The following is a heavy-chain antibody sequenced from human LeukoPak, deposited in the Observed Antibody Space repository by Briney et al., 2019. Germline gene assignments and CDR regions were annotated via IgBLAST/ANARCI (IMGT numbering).Heavy chain of an antibody. D-gene: IGHD3-9*01. Sequence: GGSLRLSCAASGFTFSSYEMNWVRQAPGKGLEWVSYISSSGSTIYYADSVKGRFTISRDNAKNSLYLQMNSLRAEDTAVHYCASARQAYDILTGYYSRDYWGQGTLVTVSS. CDR1: GFTFSSYE. CDR2: ISSSGSTI. CDR3: ASARQAYDILTGYYSRDY. V-gene: IGHV3-48*03. J-gene: IGHJ4*02.